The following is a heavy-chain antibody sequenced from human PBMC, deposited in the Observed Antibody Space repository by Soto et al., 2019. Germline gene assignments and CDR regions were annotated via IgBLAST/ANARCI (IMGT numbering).Heavy chain of an antibody. D-gene: IGHD6-13*01. CDR1: GFTFTDFA. Sequence: EVQVLESGGGLVQPGGSLRLSCAATGFTFTDFAMSWVRQAPGKGLEWVSRIYGGGNGPHYADAVKGRVTISRDNSTNTLYLQMSGVRAEDNDVYYCAKVEGMDPWAYSFDYWGQGTMVTVSS. CDR3: AKVEGMDPWAYSFDY. J-gene: IGHJ4*02. V-gene: IGHV3-23*01. CDR2: IYGGGNGP.